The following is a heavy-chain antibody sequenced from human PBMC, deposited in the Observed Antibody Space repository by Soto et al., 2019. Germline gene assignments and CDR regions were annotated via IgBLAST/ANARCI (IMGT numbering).Heavy chain of an antibody. V-gene: IGHV4-59*01. CDR3: ARNGAFDI. D-gene: IGHD1-1*01. CDR2: ISYTGST. CDR1: GGSITGYY. Sequence: QVQLQESGPGLVKPSETLSLTCTVSGGSITGYYWSWVRQPPGKGLEWIAYISYTGSTNYNPSLKSRVPLAVDTSKNPFSLELSSVTAADTAVYYCARNGAFDIWGQGTMVTVSS. J-gene: IGHJ3*02.